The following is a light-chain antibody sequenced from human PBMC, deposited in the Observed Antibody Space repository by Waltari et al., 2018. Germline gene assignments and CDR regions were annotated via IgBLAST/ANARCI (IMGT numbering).Light chain of an antibody. J-gene: IGKJ1*01. V-gene: IGKV2-30*02. CDR2: KVS. CDR3: MQGTEWPRT. Sequence: DVVMTQSPLSLPVTLGQSASIYCRSSQSLVHCYRNTYFIWFQQRTGQSPRRLFYKVSRRDSGVPDRFSGSGSGTDFTLKISRVEAADVGVYYCMQGTEWPRTFGQGTKVQIK. CDR1: QSLVHCYRNTY.